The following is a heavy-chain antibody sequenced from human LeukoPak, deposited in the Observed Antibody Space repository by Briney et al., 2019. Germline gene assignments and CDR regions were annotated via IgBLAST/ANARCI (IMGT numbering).Heavy chain of an antibody. Sequence: SETLSLTCTVSGGSISSSSYYWGWIRQPPGKGLEWIGSIYYSGRTYYNPSLKSRVTISIDTSKNQFSLKLSPVTAADTAVYYCATDSWSRDAFDIWGQGTMVTVSS. D-gene: IGHD3-22*01. V-gene: IGHV4-39*07. CDR2: IYYSGRT. J-gene: IGHJ3*02. CDR1: GGSISSSSYY. CDR3: ATDSWSRDAFDI.